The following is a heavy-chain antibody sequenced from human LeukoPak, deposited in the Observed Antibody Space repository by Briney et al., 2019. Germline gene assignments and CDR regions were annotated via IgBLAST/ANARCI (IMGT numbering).Heavy chain of an antibody. CDR3: VKGFVHPTYYFEY. V-gene: IGHV3-23*01. CDR2: ITGSGDGT. J-gene: IGHJ4*02. D-gene: IGHD3-10*01. CDR1: GFTFSSYA. Sequence: GGSLGLSCAASGFTFSSYAMMWVRQSPEKGLEWVSSITGSGDGTYYADSVRGRFTISRDNSKNTLYLQMNSLRAEDTAVYFCVKGFVHPTYYFEYWGQGTLVTVSS.